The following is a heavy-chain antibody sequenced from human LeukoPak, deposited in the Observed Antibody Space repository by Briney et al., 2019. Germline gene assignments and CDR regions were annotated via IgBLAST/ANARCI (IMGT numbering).Heavy chain of an antibody. CDR3: ATARIAAAGYNWFDP. D-gene: IGHD6-13*01. CDR1: GYTFTSYY. CDR2: FDPEDGET. V-gene: IGHV1-24*01. Sequence: ASVKVSCKASGYTFTSYYMHWVRQAPVKGLEWMGGFDPEDGETVYAQKFQGRVTMTEDTSTDTAYMELSSLRSEDTAVYYCATARIAAAGYNWFDPWGQGTLVTVSS. J-gene: IGHJ5*02.